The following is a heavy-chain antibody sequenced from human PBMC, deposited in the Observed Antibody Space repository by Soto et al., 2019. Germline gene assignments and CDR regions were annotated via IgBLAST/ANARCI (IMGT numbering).Heavy chain of an antibody. V-gene: IGHV1-46*01. CDR2: INPSGGSK. CDR3: ARHLAAGDY. CDR1: GYTFTSYY. Sequence: QVQLVQSGAEVKKPGASVKVSCKASGYTFTSYYMHWVRQAPGQGLEWMGIINPSGGSKNYAQKFQGRFTMTRDTSTSTVYMDLSNLKSEDTAGYYCARHLAAGDYWGQGTVFTVSS. J-gene: IGHJ4*02. D-gene: IGHD6-13*01.